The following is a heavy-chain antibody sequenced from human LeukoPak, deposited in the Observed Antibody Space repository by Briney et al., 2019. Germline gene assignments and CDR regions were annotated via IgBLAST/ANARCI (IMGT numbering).Heavy chain of an antibody. CDR3: ARNFDY. CDR2: INRGGST. Sequence: SETLSLTCAVYGGSFSGYYCTWIRQPPGKGLEWIGEINRGGSTNYNPSLKSRVTISVDTSKNQFSLKLSSVTAADTAVYYCARNFDYWGQGTLVTVSS. V-gene: IGHV4-34*09. CDR1: GGSFSGYY. J-gene: IGHJ4*02.